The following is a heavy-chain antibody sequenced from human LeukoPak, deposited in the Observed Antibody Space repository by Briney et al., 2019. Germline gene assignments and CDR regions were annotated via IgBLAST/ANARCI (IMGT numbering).Heavy chain of an antibody. CDR3: ARIDSSDQTYYFDY. V-gene: IGHV1-8*01. J-gene: IGHJ4*02. Sequence: ASVKVSCKASGYTFTSYDIHWVRQATGQGLEWMGWMNPNSGNTGYAQKFQGRVTMTRNTSISTAYMELSSLRSEDTAVYYCARIDSSDQTYYFDYWGQGTLVTVSS. D-gene: IGHD3-22*01. CDR1: GYTFTSYD. CDR2: MNPNSGNT.